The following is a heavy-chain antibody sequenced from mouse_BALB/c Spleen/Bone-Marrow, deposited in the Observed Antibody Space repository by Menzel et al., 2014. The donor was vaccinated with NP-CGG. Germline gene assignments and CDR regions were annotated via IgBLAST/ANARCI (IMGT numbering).Heavy chain of an antibody. V-gene: IGHV5-6*01. CDR3: ARQTYYDYDGYFDY. CDR2: ISSGGSYT. J-gene: IGHJ2*01. CDR1: GFTFSSYG. Sequence: EVQLEESGGDLVKPGGSLKLSCAASGFTFSSYGMSWVRQTPDKRLEWVATISSGGSYTYYPDSVKGRFTISRDDAKNTLYLQISSLKSEDTAMYYCARQTYYDYDGYFDYWGQGTTLTVSS. D-gene: IGHD2-4*01.